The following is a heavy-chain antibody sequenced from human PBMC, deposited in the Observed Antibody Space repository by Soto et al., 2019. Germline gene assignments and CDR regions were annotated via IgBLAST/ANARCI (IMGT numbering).Heavy chain of an antibody. CDR3: ANPRHGMDV. Sequence: PSETLSLTCSVSGGSISSSSYYWGWIRQPPGKGLEWIGSIHYSGSTYYNPSLKSRVTMSVDTSKNQFFLKLSSVTAADTAVYYCANPRHGMDVWGQGTTVTVSS. CDR1: GGSISSSSYY. V-gene: IGHV4-39*01. J-gene: IGHJ6*02. CDR2: IHYSGST.